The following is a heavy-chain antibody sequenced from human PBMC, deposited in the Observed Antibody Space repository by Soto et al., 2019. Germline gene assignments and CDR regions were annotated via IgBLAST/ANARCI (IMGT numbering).Heavy chain of an antibody. D-gene: IGHD3-16*01. CDR2: IYYSGST. CDR3: ARGGAPYNWFGP. J-gene: IGHJ5*02. V-gene: IGHV4-39*07. CDR1: GGSISSSSYY. Sequence: PSETLSLTCTVSGGSISSSSYYWGWIRQPPGKGLEWIGSIYYSGSTYYNPSLKSRVTISVDTSKNQFSLRLSSVTSADTAVYYCARGGAPYNWFGPWGQGTLVTV.